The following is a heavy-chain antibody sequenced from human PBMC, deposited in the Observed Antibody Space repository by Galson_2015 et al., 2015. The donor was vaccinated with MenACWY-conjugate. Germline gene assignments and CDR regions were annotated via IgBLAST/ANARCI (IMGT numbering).Heavy chain of an antibody. CDR3: ARDNHWSFDS. D-gene: IGHD1-14*01. Sequence: SLRLSCAASGFTFNNYWMHWVRQPPGKGLEWISYIKADGSFSNYADSVKGRFTISTDNAKNMVYLQMDGLGDEDTAVYFCARDNHWSFDSGGQGTLVTVSS. CDR1: GFTFNNYW. CDR2: IKADGSFS. V-gene: IGHV3-74*01. J-gene: IGHJ4*02.